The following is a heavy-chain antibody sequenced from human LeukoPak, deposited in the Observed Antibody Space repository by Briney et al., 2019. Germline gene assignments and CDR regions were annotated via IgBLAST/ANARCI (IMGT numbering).Heavy chain of an antibody. Sequence: GGSLRLSCAASGFAFSTYAMSWVRQAPGKGLEWVSIITSSGGSTNYADSVKGRFTISRDNSKNTLYLQMNSLKPDDTAVYYCATDVTGGAISFWGQGALVTVSS. V-gene: IGHV3-23*01. CDR2: ITSSGGST. CDR1: GFAFSTYA. CDR3: ATDVTGGAISF. J-gene: IGHJ4*02. D-gene: IGHD1-14*01.